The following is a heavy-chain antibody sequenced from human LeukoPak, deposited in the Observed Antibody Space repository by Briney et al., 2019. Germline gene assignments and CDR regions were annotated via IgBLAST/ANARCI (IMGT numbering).Heavy chain of an antibody. Sequence: PGGSLRLSCAASGFTFSSFAMHWVRQAPGKGLEWVAVISYDGSNKYYADSVKGRFTISRDNSKNTLYLQMNSLKTEDTAVYYCTTGSPIVVVPAAILNDYYYYYYGMDVWGQGTTVTVSS. CDR2: ISYDGSNK. J-gene: IGHJ6*02. CDR1: GFTFSSFA. D-gene: IGHD2-2*01. V-gene: IGHV3-33*01. CDR3: TTGSPIVVVPAAILNDYYYYYYGMDV.